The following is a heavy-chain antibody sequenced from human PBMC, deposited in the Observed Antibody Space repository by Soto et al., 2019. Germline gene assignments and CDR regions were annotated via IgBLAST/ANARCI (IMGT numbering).Heavy chain of an antibody. J-gene: IGHJ4*02. CDR3: ARDKITGLFDY. Sequence: PSETLSLSCTVSGGSINSYYWSWIRQPPGKGLEWIGYIYYIGSTKYNPSLKSRYTIAVDTSKNQFSLKLSSVTAADTAVYYCARDKITGLFDYWGRGTLVTVSS. V-gene: IGHV4-59*12. D-gene: IGHD2-8*02. CDR2: IYYIGST. CDR1: GGSINSYY.